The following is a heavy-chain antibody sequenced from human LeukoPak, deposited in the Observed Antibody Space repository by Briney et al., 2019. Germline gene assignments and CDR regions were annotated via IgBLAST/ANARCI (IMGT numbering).Heavy chain of an antibody. V-gene: IGHV4-38-2*02. CDR3: ARGRFDYYDSSGYYRPREYYSYYYHMDV. D-gene: IGHD3-22*01. Sequence: SETLSLTCTVSNYSISNGYYWGWVRQSPGKGLEWIGSVYYSGTTYDNPSLKSRVTISVDTSKNQFSLKLSSVTAADTAAYYCARGRFDYYDSSGYYRPREYYSYYYHMDVWGKGTTVTISS. CDR2: VYYSGTT. CDR1: NYSISNGYY. J-gene: IGHJ6*03.